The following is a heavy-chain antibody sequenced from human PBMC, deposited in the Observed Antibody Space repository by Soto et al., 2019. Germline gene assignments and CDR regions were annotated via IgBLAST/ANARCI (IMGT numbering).Heavy chain of an antibody. CDR2: INPSGGST. CDR3: ARDLGLFSSSSLALHWFDP. V-gene: IGHV1-46*03. Sequence: GASVKVSCKASGYTFTSYYMHWVRQAPGQGLEWMGIINPSGGSTSYAQKFQGRVTMTRDTSTSTVYMELSSLRSEDTAVYYCARDLGLFSSSSLALHWFDPWGQGTLVTVSS. CDR1: GYTFTSYY. J-gene: IGHJ5*02. D-gene: IGHD6-13*01.